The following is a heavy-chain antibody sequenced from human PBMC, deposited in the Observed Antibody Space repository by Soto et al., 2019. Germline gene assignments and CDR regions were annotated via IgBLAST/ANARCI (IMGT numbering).Heavy chain of an antibody. CDR2: IIPIFGTA. CDR3: ARPHSSGAVVYDYGMDV. J-gene: IGHJ6*02. V-gene: IGHV1-69*12. Sequence: QVQLVQSGAEVKKPGSSVKVSCKASGGTFSSYAISWVRQAPGQGLEWMGGIIPIFGTANYAQKFQGRVTITADESTSTAYMELSSLRSEDTAVYYCARPHSSGAVVYDYGMDVWGQGTTVTVSS. CDR1: GGTFSSYA. D-gene: IGHD6-19*01.